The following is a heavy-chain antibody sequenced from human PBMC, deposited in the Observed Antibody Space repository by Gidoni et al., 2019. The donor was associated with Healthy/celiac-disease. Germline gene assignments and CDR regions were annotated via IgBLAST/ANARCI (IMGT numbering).Heavy chain of an antibody. CDR2: ISSSSSYI. CDR3: ARDPNYYDSSGYFQH. D-gene: IGHD3-22*01. J-gene: IGHJ1*01. CDR1: GFTFRSYS. Sequence: EVQLVESGGGLVKPGGSLRLSCAASGFTFRSYSMNWVRQAPGQGLEWVSSISSSSSYIYYADSVKGRFTISRDNAKNSLYLQMNSLRAEDTAVYYCARDPNYYDSSGYFQHWGQGTLVTVSS. V-gene: IGHV3-21*01.